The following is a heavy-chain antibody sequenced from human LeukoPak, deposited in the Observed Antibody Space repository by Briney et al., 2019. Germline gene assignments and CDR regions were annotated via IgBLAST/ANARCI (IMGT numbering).Heavy chain of an antibody. V-gene: IGHV4-39*07. D-gene: IGHD3-22*01. CDR1: GGSISSTNYY. CDR3: ARDVGIYYDSSGYFNFDY. J-gene: IGHJ4*02. Sequence: SETLSLTCTVSGGSISSTNYYWGWIRQPPGKGLEWIGSIYYSGSAYYNPSLKSRVTISVDTSKNQFSLKLSSVTAADTAVYYCARDVGIYYDSSGYFNFDYWGQGTLVTVSS. CDR2: IYYSGSA.